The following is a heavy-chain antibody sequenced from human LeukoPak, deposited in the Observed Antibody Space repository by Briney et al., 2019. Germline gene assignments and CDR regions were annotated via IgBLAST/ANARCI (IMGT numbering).Heavy chain of an antibody. V-gene: IGHV1-8*03. CDR3: ARGRATVTTHWVDP. CDR2: MNPNSGNT. J-gene: IGHJ5*02. Sequence: ASVKDSCKASGYPFSNYDINWVRQATGQGLEWMGWMNPNSGNTDYAQKFQGRVTITRNTSISTAYMELSGLRSEDTAVYYCARGRATVTTHWVDPWGQGTLVTVSS. D-gene: IGHD4-11*01. CDR1: GYPFSNYD.